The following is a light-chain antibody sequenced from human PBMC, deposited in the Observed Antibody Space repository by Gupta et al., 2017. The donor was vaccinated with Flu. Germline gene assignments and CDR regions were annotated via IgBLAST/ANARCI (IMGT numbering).Light chain of an antibody. CDR3: QQYNHWLWT. CDR2: DAS. J-gene: IGKJ1*01. Sequence: EVVVTQSPATLSVSPGERATLSCRASQGVSTNLAWYQQKRGQTPRLLTYDASIRATGVPARFSGSGSGTEFTLTISSLQSEDFAVYYCQQYNHWLWTFGQGTKVEFK. CDR1: QGVSTN. V-gene: IGKV3-15*01.